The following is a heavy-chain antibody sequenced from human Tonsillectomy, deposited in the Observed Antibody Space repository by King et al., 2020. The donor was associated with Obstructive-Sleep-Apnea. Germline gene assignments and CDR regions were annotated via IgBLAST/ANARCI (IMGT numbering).Heavy chain of an antibody. D-gene: IGHD3-10*01. CDR1: GGSISSGDYY. J-gene: IGHJ5*02. CDR3: ARGIIWFGELRWFDP. V-gene: IGHV4-30-4*01. CDR2: IYYSGCT. Sequence: QLQESGPGLVKPSQTLSLTCTVSGGSISSGDYYWSWIRQPPGKGLEWIGYIYYSGCTYYNPSLKSRVTISLDTSKNQFSLKLSSVTAADTAVYYCARGIIWFGELRWFDPWGQGTLVTVSS.